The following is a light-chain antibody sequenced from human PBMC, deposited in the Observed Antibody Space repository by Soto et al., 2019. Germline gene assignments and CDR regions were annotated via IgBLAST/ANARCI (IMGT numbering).Light chain of an antibody. CDR3: QQYNKWPPIT. CDR2: GAS. V-gene: IGKV3-15*01. CDR1: QSVSSN. Sequence: EMAMTQSPATLSVSPGERATLSCRAGQSVSSNLAWYQQKPGQAPRLLIFGASTRATGIPARFSGSGSGTEFTLTIRSLQSEDFAVYYCQQYNKWPPITFGQGTRLEIK. J-gene: IGKJ5*01.